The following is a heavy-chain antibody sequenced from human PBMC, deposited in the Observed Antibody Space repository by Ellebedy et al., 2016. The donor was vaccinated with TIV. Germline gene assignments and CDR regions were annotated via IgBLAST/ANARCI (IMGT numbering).Heavy chain of an antibody. CDR2: IIPIFGTA. V-gene: IGHV1-69*13. J-gene: IGHJ5*02. D-gene: IGHD2-15*01. Sequence: SVKVSCXASGGTFSSHAISWVRQAPGQGLEWMGGIIPIFGTANYAQKFQGRVTITADESTSTAYMELSSLRSDDTAVYYCARGSPRLGARIVSGNWFDPWGQGTLVTVSS. CDR1: GGTFSSHA. CDR3: ARGSPRLGARIVSGNWFDP.